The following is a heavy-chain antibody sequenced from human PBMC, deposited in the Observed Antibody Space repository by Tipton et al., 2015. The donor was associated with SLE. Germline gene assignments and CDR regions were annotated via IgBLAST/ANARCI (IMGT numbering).Heavy chain of an antibody. CDR1: GASISSGSYF. CDR3: ARNPGY. Sequence: TLSLTCTVSGASISSGSYFWGWIRQSAGESLEWLGRIHTSGNTHYNPSLSSRLTISVDTSRNQFSLRLTSVTAADTAVYYCARNPGYWGRGTLVTVSS. V-gene: IGHV4-61*02. J-gene: IGHJ4*02. CDR2: IHTSGNT. D-gene: IGHD1-14*01.